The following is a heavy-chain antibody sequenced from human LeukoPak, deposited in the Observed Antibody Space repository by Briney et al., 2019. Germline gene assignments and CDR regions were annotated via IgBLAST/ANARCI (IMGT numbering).Heavy chain of an antibody. CDR1: GFTFGSYS. V-gene: IGHV3-21*01. CDR3: TRAPEIDY. J-gene: IGHJ4*02. Sequence: GGSLRLSCAASGFTFGSYSMNWVRQAPGKWLEWVSYISSGSGYIYYADSVKGRFTISRDYAKNSLYLQMNSLRAEDTAVYYCTRAPEIDYWGQGTLVTVSS. CDR2: ISSGSGYI.